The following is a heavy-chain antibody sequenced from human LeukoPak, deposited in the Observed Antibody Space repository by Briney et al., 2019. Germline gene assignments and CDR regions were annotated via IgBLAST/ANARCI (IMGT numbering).Heavy chain of an antibody. CDR2: FGTRSTSI. Sequence: PGGSLRLSCTASGFTFSGYSMNWIRQAPGKGLEWVPSFGTRSTSIYHAGSVKGRFAISRDNAKNSLYLQMNSLRVEDTALYYCAREVSEGFDFWGQGTLVTVSS. CDR3: AREVSEGFDF. D-gene: IGHD3-22*01. V-gene: IGHV3-21*01. J-gene: IGHJ4*02. CDR1: GFTFSGYS.